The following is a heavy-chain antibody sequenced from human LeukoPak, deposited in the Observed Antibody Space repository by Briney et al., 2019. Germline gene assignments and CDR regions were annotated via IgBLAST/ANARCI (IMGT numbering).Heavy chain of an antibody. J-gene: IGHJ5*02. D-gene: IGHD3-3*01. V-gene: IGHV3-23*01. CDR2: ITGSGGNT. CDR1: GFIFSSYS. CDR3: ARDWGVVIIVNWFDP. Sequence: PGGSLRLSCAASGFIFSSYSMSWVRQAPGKGLEWVSVITGSGGNTYYADSVKGRFTISKDNSKNTVYLQMNSLRAEDTAVYYCARDWGVVIIVNWFDPWGQGTLVTVSS.